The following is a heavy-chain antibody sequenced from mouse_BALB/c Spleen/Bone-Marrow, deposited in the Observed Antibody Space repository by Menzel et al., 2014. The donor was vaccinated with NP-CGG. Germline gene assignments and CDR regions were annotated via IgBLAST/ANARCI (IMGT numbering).Heavy chain of an antibody. Sequence: VQLKESGPELVKPGASVKMSCKASGYTFTSYVMHWVKQKPGQGLEWIGYINPYNDGTKYNEKFKGKATLTSDKSSSTAYMELSSLTSGDSAVYYCAGEYDVNFDYWGQGTTLTVSS. CDR3: AGEYDVNFDY. CDR1: GYTFTSYV. V-gene: IGHV1-14*01. J-gene: IGHJ2*01. CDR2: INPYNDGT. D-gene: IGHD2-12*01.